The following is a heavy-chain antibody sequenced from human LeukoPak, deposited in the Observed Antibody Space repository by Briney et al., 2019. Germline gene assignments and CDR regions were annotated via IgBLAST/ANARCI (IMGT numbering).Heavy chain of an antibody. D-gene: IGHD3-22*01. CDR1: GGSISSYY. Sequence: SETLSLTCTVSGGSISSYYWSWIRQPPGKGLEWIGYIYYSGSTYYNPSLKSRVTISVDTSKNQFSLKLSSVTAADTAVYYCARGRSDYYDSSGHGRYFDYWGQGTLVTVSS. V-gene: IGHV4-59*08. CDR2: IYYSGST. CDR3: ARGRSDYYDSSGHGRYFDY. J-gene: IGHJ4*02.